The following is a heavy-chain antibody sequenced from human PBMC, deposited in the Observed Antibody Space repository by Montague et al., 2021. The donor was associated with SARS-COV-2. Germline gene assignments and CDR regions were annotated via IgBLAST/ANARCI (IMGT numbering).Heavy chain of an antibody. D-gene: IGHD6-13*01. CDR3: ARTRSLRGSSWLSRYWYFDL. V-gene: IGHV4-4*02. J-gene: IGHJ2*01. CDR2: IYHSGST. Sequence: SETLSLTCAVSGGSIRSNNWWSWVRQPPGKGLEWIGEIYHSGSTNYNPSLTSRVTMSVDKSENQFSLKLNSLTAADTAVYYCARTRSLRGSSWLSRYWYFDLWGRGSLVTVSS. CDR1: GGSIRSNNW.